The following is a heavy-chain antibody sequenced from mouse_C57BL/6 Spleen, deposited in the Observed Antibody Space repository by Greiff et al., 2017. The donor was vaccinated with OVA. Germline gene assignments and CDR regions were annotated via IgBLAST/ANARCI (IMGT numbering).Heavy chain of an antibody. CDR2: ISSGSSTI. D-gene: IGHD1-1*01. CDR1: GFTFSDYG. V-gene: IGHV5-17*01. J-gene: IGHJ1*03. Sequence: EVKLVESGGGLVKPGGSLKLSCAASGFTFSDYGMHWVRQAPEKGLEWVAYISSGSSTIYYADTVKGRFTISRDNAKNTLFLQMTSLRSEDTAMYYCARATTVVDGYCDVWGTGTTVTVSS. CDR3: ARATTVVDGYCDV.